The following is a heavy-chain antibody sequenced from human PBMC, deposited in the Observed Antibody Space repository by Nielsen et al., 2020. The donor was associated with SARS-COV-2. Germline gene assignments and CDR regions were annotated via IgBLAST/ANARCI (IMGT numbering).Heavy chain of an antibody. CDR3: ARVIAAAGPVAY. CDR2: ISSSSSYI. J-gene: IGHJ4*02. Sequence: GGSLRLSCAASGFTFSSYSMNWVRQAPGKGLEWVSSISSSSSYIYYEDSVKGRFTISRANAKNSLYLQMNSLRAEDTAVYYCARVIAAAGPVAYWGQGTLVTVSS. D-gene: IGHD6-13*01. V-gene: IGHV3-21*03. CDR1: GFTFSSYS.